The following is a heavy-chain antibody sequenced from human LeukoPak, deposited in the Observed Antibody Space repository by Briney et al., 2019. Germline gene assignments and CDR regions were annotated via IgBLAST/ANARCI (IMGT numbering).Heavy chain of an antibody. J-gene: IGHJ4*02. V-gene: IGHV3-21*01. CDR1: GFTFSSHS. Sequence: PGGTLRLSCVASGFTFSSHSMKWVRQAPGKGLEWVSSISSSSSYIYYADSVKGRFTISRDNAKNSLYLQMNSLRAEDTAVYYCARDPYSGSYHDYWGQGTLVTVSS. CDR3: ARDPYSGSYHDY. D-gene: IGHD1-26*01. CDR2: ISSSSSYI.